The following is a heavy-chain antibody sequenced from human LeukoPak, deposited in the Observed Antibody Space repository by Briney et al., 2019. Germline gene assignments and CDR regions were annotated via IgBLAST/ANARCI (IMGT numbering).Heavy chain of an antibody. CDR2: IYSSGST. D-gene: IGHD3-10*01. CDR1: GGSINNYY. CDR3: ARGNNYGSFNDF. V-gene: IGHV4-4*07. Sequence: SSETLSLTCTVSGGSINNYYWSWIRQAAGKGLEWIGRIYSSGSTKTNPSLKSRVTMSVDMSKNQFSLRLSSVTAADTAVYYCARGNNYGSFNDFWGQGTLVTVSS. J-gene: IGHJ4*02.